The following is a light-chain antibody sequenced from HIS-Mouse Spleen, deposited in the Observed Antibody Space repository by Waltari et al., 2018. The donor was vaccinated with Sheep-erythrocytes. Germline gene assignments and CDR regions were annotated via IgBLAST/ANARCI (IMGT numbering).Light chain of an antibody. CDR1: SSDVGGYNY. J-gene: IGLJ3*02. CDR3: SSYAGSNNWV. V-gene: IGLV2-8*01. CDR2: EVS. Sequence: QSALTQPRSVSGSPGQSVTISCTGTSSDVGGYNYVSWYQQHPGKAPKLMIYEVSKRPSGCPDRFSGSKSGNTASLTVSGLQAEDEADYYCSSYAGSNNWVFGGGTKLTVL.